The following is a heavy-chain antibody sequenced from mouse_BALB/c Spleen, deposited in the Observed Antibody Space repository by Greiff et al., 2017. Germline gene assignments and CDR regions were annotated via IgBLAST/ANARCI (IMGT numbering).Heavy chain of an antibody. D-gene: IGHD4-1*01. Sequence: QVQLQQSGAELVRPGSSVKISCKASGYAFSSYWMNWVKQRPGQGLEWIGQIYPGDGDTNYNGKFKGKATLTADKSSSTAYMQLSSLTSEDSAVYFCARQLTGTGDAMDYWGQGTSVTVSS. CDR1: GYAFSSYW. CDR2: IYPGDGDT. V-gene: IGHV1-80*01. J-gene: IGHJ4*01. CDR3: ARQLTGTGDAMDY.